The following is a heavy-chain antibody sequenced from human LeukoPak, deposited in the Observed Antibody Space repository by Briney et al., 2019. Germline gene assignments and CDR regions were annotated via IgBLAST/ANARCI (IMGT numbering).Heavy chain of an antibody. Sequence: SETLSLTCAVYGGSFSGYYWSWIRQPPGKGLEWIGEINHSGSTTNHNPSLKSRVTMSVDTSKNQFSLKMTSVTAADTAVYYCAREAYDRALDYWGQGTLVTVSS. CDR3: AREAYDRALDY. V-gene: IGHV4-34*01. CDR1: GGSFSGYY. J-gene: IGHJ4*02. CDR2: INHSGSTT. D-gene: IGHD3-22*01.